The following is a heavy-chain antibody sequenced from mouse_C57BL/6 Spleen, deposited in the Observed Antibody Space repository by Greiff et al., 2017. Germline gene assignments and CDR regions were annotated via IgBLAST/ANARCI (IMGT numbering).Heavy chain of an antibody. D-gene: IGHD2-3*01. CDR1: GFTFSSYA. CDR3: ARDNDLFDY. CDR2: ISDGGSYT. V-gene: IGHV5-4*01. J-gene: IGHJ2*01. Sequence: EVKLMESGGGLVKPGGSLKLSCAASGFTFSSYAMSWVRQTPEKRLEWVATISDGGSYTYYPDNVKGRFTISRDNAKNNLYLQMSHLKSEDTAMYYCARDNDLFDYWGQGTTLTVSS.